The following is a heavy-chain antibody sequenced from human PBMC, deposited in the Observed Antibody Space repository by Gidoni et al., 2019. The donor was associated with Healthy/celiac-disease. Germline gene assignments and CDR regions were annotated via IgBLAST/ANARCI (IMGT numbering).Heavy chain of an antibody. V-gene: IGHV3-30-3*01. D-gene: IGHD3-9*01. CDR1: GFTFSSYA. CDR3: ATLLRYFDWFDHYFDY. Sequence: QVQLVESGVGVVQPGRSLRLSCAASGFTFSSYAMHWVRQAPVKGLEWVAVISYDGSNKYYADSVKGRFTISRDNSKNTLYLQMNSLRAEDTAVYYCATLLRYFDWFDHYFDYWGQGTLVTVSS. J-gene: IGHJ4*02. CDR2: ISYDGSNK.